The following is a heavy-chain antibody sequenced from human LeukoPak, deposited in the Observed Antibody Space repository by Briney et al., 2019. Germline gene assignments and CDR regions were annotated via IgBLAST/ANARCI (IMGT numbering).Heavy chain of an antibody. D-gene: IGHD3-10*01. Sequence: KPGGSLRLSCTESRFTFRSYTMNWVRQAPGKGLEWVSSIDRSSSHIYYADSVKGRFAISRDNAKNSLYLQMNSLRAEDTAVYYCAREFFYGSGSYSYWGQGTLVTVSS. J-gene: IGHJ4*02. V-gene: IGHV3-21*01. CDR1: RFTFRSYT. CDR3: AREFFYGSGSYSY. CDR2: IDRSSSHI.